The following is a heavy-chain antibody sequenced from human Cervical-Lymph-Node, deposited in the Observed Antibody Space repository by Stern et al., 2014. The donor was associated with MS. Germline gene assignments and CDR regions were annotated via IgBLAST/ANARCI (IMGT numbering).Heavy chain of an antibody. CDR2: ISYDGSKK. CDR1: GFNFSNYG. J-gene: IGHJ4*02. D-gene: IGHD1-26*01. CDR3: PALGATFAY. Sequence: QMQLVQSGGGVVQPGRSLRLSCAASGFNFSNYGMHWVRQAPGKGLEWVAFISYDGSKKSYGDSVKGRFTISRDNSKNTLYLRMDTLRVEDTAVYYCPALGATFAYWGQGALGTVSS. V-gene: IGHV3-30*03.